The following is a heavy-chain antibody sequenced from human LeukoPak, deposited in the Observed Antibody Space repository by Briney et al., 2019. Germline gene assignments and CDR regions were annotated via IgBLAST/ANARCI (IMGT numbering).Heavy chain of an antibody. V-gene: IGHV3-48*03. Sequence: GGSLRLSCAASGFTFSSYEMNWVRQAPGKGLEWVSYISSSGSTIYYADSVKGRFTISRDNSKNTLYLKMNSLRAEDTAVYYCAKGHGWEASYYYYMDVWGKGTTVTISS. CDR3: AKGHGWEASYYYYMDV. J-gene: IGHJ6*03. CDR2: ISSSGSTI. CDR1: GFTFSSYE. D-gene: IGHD1-26*01.